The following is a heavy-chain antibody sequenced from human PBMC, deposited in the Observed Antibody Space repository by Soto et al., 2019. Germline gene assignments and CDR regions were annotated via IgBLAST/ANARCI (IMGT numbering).Heavy chain of an antibody. CDR2: IYYSGST. D-gene: IGHD2-15*01. J-gene: IGHJ2*01. CDR3: ARDYVVAATRAYWYFAL. CDR1: GGSISSGGYY. Sequence: QVQLQESGPGLVKPSQTLSLTCTVSGGSISSGGYYWSWIRQHPGKGLEWIGYIYYSGSTYYNPALKSRVTTSVDTSKNQFSLKLSSVTAADTAVYYCARDYVVAATRAYWYFALWGRGTLVTVSS. V-gene: IGHV4-31*03.